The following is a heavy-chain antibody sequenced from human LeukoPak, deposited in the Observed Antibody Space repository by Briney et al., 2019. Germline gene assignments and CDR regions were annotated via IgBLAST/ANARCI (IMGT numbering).Heavy chain of an antibody. CDR3: ARGDCSSTSCQSRFKPYYYYYMDV. V-gene: IGHV3-30*01. D-gene: IGHD2-2*01. Sequence: GGSLRLSCAASGFTFSSYAMHWVRQAPGKGLEWVAVISYDGSNKYYADSVKGRFTISRDNSKNTLYLQMNSLRAEDTAVYYCARGDCSSTSCQSRFKPYYYYYMDVWGKGTTVTVSS. CDR1: GFTFSSYA. CDR2: ISYDGSNK. J-gene: IGHJ6*03.